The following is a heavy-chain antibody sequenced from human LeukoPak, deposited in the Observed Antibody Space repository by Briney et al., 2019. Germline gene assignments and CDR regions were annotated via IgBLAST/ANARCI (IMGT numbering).Heavy chain of an antibody. CDR2: ISSSGSTI. V-gene: IGHV3-48*03. CDR1: GFTFSSYA. D-gene: IGHD6-19*01. CDR3: ARAQSSGWYFPVDY. J-gene: IGHJ4*02. Sequence: GGSLRLSCAASGFTFSSYAMSWVRQAPGKGLEWVSYISSSGSTIYYADSVKGRFTISRDNAKNSLYLQMNSLRAEDTAVYYCARAQSSGWYFPVDYWGQGTLVTVSS.